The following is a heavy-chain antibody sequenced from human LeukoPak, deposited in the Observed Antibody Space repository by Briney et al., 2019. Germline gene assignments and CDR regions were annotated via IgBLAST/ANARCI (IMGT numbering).Heavy chain of an antibody. CDR2: IYYSGST. V-gene: IGHV4-39*01. CDR1: GGSISSSSYY. CDR3: ARHQFYGSGSYYFDY. J-gene: IGHJ4*02. Sequence: PSETLSLTRTVSGGSISSSSYYWGWIRQPPGKGLEWIGSIYYSGSTYYNPSLKSRVTISVDTSKNQFALKVSSVTAADTALYYCARHQFYGSGSYYFDYWGQGTLVTVSS. D-gene: IGHD3-10*01.